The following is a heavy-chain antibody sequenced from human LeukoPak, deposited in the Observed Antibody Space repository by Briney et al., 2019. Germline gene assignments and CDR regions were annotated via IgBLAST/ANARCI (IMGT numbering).Heavy chain of an antibody. V-gene: IGHV4-61*02. CDR3: ARGRVSGTTLYFDY. J-gene: IGHJ4*02. D-gene: IGHD1-1*01. Sequence: SETLSLTCTVSGASISSDSDYWSWIRQPAGKGLEWIGRIYSGSTDHNPSLRSRLTTSVDTSKNQFSLKLSSVTAADTAVYYCARGRVSGTTLYFDYWGQGTLFTVSS. CDR1: GASISSDSDY. CDR2: IYSGST.